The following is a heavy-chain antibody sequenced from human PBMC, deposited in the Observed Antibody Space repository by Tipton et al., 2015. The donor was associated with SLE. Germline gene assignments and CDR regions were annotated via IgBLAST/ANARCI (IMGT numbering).Heavy chain of an antibody. CDR3: ARASWGSSGYYSGRYFDY. Sequence: TLSLTCTVSGGSISSYYWSWIRQPPGKGLEWIGDIYYSGSTNCNPSLQSRVTISVDTSKNQFSLKLSSVTAADTAVYYCARASWGSSGYYSGRYFDYWGQGTLVTVSS. D-gene: IGHD3-22*01. CDR2: IYYSGST. V-gene: IGHV4-59*01. J-gene: IGHJ4*02. CDR1: GGSISSYY.